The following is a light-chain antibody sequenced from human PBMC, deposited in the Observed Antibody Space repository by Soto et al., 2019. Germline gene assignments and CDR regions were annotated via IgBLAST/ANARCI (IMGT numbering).Light chain of an antibody. CDR3: QQYYSSTIT. V-gene: IGKV4-1*01. J-gene: IGKJ4*01. Sequence: DIVMTQSPDSLAVSLGERATINCKSSQSVLYSSNNKNYLAWYQQKPGQPPKLLIYWASTRESGVPDRFSGSGSVTDFTLTISSMQAEDVAVYFCQQYYSSTITFGGGTKVEIK. CDR2: WAS. CDR1: QSVLYSSNNKNY.